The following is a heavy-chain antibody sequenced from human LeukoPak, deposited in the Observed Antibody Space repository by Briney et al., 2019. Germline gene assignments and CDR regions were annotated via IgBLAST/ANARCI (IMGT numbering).Heavy chain of an antibody. Sequence: PSETLSLTCTVSGGSIRSGDHYWNWIRQHPGKGPEWIGYISYGGSTFYNPSLKSRAAISVDTSKTQFYLKLTSVTAADTAVYYCARDVGGYYYGNLEYWGQGILVTVSS. D-gene: IGHD3-22*01. V-gene: IGHV4-31*03. CDR1: GGSIRSGDHY. CDR3: ARDVGGYYYGNLEY. CDR2: ISYGGST. J-gene: IGHJ4*02.